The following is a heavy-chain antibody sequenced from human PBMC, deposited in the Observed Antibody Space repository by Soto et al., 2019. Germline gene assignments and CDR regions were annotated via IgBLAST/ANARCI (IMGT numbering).Heavy chain of an antibody. CDR2: INHGGST. J-gene: IGHJ5*02. D-gene: IGHD5-12*01. Sequence: QVHLQQWGAGLLKPSETLSLTCAVYGESFIGYYWTWIRQSPGKGLEWIGEINHGGSTNYNPSLKSRVTISIDTSENQFSLKLTSVTAADTSVYYCARTDIVTTNWFDPCGQGTLVTVSS. V-gene: IGHV4-34*01. CDR1: GESFIGYY. CDR3: ARTDIVTTNWFDP.